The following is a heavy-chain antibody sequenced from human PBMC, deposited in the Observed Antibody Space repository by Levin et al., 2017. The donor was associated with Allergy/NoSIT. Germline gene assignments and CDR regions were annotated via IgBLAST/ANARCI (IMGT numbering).Heavy chain of an antibody. CDR1: GFTFSSYG. CDR3: ARNRYYASGSQLQFLEY. J-gene: IGHJ4*02. D-gene: IGHD3-10*01. V-gene: IGHV3-30*03. Sequence: LSLTCAASGFTFSSYGMHWVRPAPGKGLEWVAVISNDGSNKYYGDSVKGRFTISRDNSKNTLYLQMNSLRAEDTAVYYCARNRYYASGSQLQFLEYWGQGILVTVSS. CDR2: ISNDGSNK.